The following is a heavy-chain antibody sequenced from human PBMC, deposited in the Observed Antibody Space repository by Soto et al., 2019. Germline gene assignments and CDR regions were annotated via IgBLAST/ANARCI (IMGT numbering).Heavy chain of an antibody. J-gene: IGHJ4*02. D-gene: IGHD5-18*01. CDR2: ISHDGTVK. Sequence: QVQLVESGGGVVQPGRSLRLSCAASRFTFSNYGMQWVRQAPGKGLEWVAVISHDGTVKYYADSVKGRFTISRDNFQNALDLQMDSLRAEDTAVYYCATERDTRSSSCFDSWGQGTLVTVSS. CDR3: ATERDTRSSSCFDS. V-gene: IGHV3-30*03. CDR1: RFTFSNYG.